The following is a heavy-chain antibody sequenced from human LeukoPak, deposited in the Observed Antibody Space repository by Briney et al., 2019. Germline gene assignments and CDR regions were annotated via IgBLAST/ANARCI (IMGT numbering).Heavy chain of an antibody. CDR1: GFTFSTYA. D-gene: IGHD6-6*01. Sequence: GGSLRLSCAASGFTFSTYAINWVRQAPGKGLEWVSGIGGSGTSRNYADSVKGRFTISRDNSKNTLYLQMNSLRAEDTAVYYCAKAPIKYTSSSDSFDIWGQGTMVTVSS. CDR3: AKAPIKYTSSSDSFDI. V-gene: IGHV3-23*01. J-gene: IGHJ3*02. CDR2: IGGSGTSR.